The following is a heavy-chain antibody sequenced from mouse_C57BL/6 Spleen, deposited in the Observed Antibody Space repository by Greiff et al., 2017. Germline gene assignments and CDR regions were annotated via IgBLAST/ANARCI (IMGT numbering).Heavy chain of an antibody. V-gene: IGHV5-6*01. J-gene: IGHJ4*01. Sequence: EVKLVEPGGDLVKPGGSLKLSCAASGFTFSSYGMSWVRQTPDKRLEWVATISSGGSYTYYPDSVKGRFTISRDNAKNTLYLQMSSLKSEDTAMYYCARHEGSFMDYWGQGTSVTVSS. CDR2: ISSGGSYT. CDR3: ARHEGSFMDY. CDR1: GFTFSSYG.